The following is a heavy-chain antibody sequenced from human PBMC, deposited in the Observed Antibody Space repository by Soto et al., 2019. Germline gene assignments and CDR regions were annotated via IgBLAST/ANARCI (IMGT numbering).Heavy chain of an antibody. D-gene: IGHD4-17*01. CDR2: MNPNSGNT. V-gene: IGHV1-8*01. Sequence: QVQLVQSGAEVKKPGASVKVSCKASGYTFTSYDINWVRQATGQGLEWMGWMNPNSGNTGYAQKFQGRVTMTRNTSISTAYMELSSLRSEDTAVYYCARAPSTVTHLRNWFDPWGKGTLVTVSS. CDR1: GYTFTSYD. J-gene: IGHJ5*02. CDR3: ARAPSTVTHLRNWFDP.